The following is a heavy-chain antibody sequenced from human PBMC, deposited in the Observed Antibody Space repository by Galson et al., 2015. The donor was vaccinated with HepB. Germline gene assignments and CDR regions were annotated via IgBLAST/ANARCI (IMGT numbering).Heavy chain of an antibody. CDR2: NIPILGIA. J-gene: IGHJ6*02. D-gene: IGHD6-6*01. V-gene: IGHV1-69*02. Sequence: SVKVSCKASGYTFTGYYMHWVRQAPGQGLEWMGRNIPILGIANYAQKFQGRVTITADKSTSTAYMELSSLRSEDTAVYYCASSPHSSSDYYYYGMDVWGQGTTVTVSS. CDR3: ASSPHSSSDYYYYGMDV. CDR1: GYTFTGYY.